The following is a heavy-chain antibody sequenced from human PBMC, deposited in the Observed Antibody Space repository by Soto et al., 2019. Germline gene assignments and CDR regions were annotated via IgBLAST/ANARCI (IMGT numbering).Heavy chain of an antibody. J-gene: IGHJ4*02. CDR1: GYTFTSYG. D-gene: IGHD5-12*01. V-gene: IGHV1-18*01. Sequence: ASVKVSCKASGYTFTSYGISWVRQAPGQGLEWMGWISAYNGNTNYAQKLQGRVTMTTDTSTSTAYMELRSLRSDDTAVYYCARDEYGYSGYDRRIYDYWGQGTLVTVSS. CDR3: ARDEYGYSGYDRRIYDY. CDR2: ISAYNGNT.